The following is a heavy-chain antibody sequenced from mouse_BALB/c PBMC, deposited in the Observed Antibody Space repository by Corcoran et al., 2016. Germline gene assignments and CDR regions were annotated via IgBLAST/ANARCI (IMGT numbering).Heavy chain of an antibody. CDR3: ASRGYKNAMDY. Sequence: QIQLVQSGPELKQPGETVKISCKASGYTFTHYGMNWVKQAPGKGLKWMGWINTYTGEPTYADDFKGRFAFSLETSASTAYLQINNLKNEDMATYFCASRGYKNAMDYWGQGTSVTVSS. D-gene: IGHD1-3*01. CDR1: GYTFTHYG. CDR2: INTYTGEP. V-gene: IGHV9-1*02. J-gene: IGHJ4*01.